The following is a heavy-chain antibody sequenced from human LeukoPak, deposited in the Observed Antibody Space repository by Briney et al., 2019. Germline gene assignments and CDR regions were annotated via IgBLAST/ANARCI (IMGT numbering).Heavy chain of an antibody. V-gene: IGHV3-23*05. J-gene: IGHJ4*02. Sequence: PGWSLRLSCAATTFTCSRDAMSWVRKAPGKVLKSVSAVNNKGNNRYYADSVKGRFTISRDNSKNTLYLPMESLRAEDTAVYYCAKDVRGGPILGAGSVDFWGQGTLVTVSS. D-gene: IGHD1-26*01. CDR3: AKDVRGGPILGAGSVDF. CDR2: VNNKGNNR. CDR1: TFTCSRDA.